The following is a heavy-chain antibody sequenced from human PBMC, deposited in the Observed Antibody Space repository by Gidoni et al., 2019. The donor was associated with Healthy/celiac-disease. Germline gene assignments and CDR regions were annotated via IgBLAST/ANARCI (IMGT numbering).Heavy chain of an antibody. CDR2: INHSGST. J-gene: IGHJ4*02. V-gene: IGHV4-34*01. CDR3: ARGEGSGFGHGLSDY. Sequence: QVQLQQWGAGLLKPSETLSLTCAVYGGSFSGYYWSWIRQPPGKGLEWIGEINHSGSTNYNPSLKSRVTISVVTSKNQFSLKLSSVTAADTAVYYCARGEGSGFGHGLSDYWGQGTLVTVSS. D-gene: IGHD3-10*01. CDR1: GGSFSGYY.